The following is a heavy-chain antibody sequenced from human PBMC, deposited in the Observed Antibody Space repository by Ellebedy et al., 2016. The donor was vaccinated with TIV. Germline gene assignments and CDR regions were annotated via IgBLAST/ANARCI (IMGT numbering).Heavy chain of an antibody. V-gene: IGHV4-59*01. D-gene: IGHD6-19*01. CDR1: GGSFMKNW. CDR3: ARVFLAAGYWYFDL. CDR2: IYYSGST. Sequence: MPSETLSLTCVVSGGSFMKNWWSWVRQPPGKGLEWIGYIYYSGSTNYNPSLKRRVTISVDTSKNQFSLNLSSVTAADTAVYYCARVFLAAGYWYFDLWGCGTLVTVSS. J-gene: IGHJ2*01.